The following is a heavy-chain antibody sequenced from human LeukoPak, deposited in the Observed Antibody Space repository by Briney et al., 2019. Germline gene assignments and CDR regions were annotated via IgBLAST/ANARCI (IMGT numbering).Heavy chain of an antibody. D-gene: IGHD3-9*01. CDR1: GFTFSSYG. J-gene: IGHJ6*02. V-gene: IGHV3-30*18. CDR3: AKDYYDILTGDSYYYYGMDV. Sequence: GRSLRLSCAASGFTFSSYGMHWVRQAPGKGLEWVAVISYDGSNKYYADSVKGRFTISRDNSKNTLYLQMNSLRAEDTAVYYCAKDYYDILTGDSYYYYGMDVWGQGTTVTVSS. CDR2: ISYDGSNK.